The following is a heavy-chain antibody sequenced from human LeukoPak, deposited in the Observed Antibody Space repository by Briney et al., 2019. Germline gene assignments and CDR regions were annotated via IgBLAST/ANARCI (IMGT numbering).Heavy chain of an antibody. CDR3: ARGTIGASYYYYMDV. CDR1: GGSFSGYY. J-gene: IGHJ6*03. D-gene: IGHD3-10*01. CDR2: INHSGST. V-gene: IGHV4-34*01. Sequence: PSETLSLTCAVYGGSFSGYYWSWIRQPPGKGLEWIGEINHSGSTNYNPSLKSRVTISVDTSKNQFSLKLSSVTAADTAVYYCARGTIGASYYYYMDVWGKGTTVTVSS.